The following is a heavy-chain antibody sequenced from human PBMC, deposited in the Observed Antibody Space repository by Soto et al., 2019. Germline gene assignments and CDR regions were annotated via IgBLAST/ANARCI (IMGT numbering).Heavy chain of an antibody. CDR1: GYRFTTHC. V-gene: IGHV5-10-1*03. CDR3: ARQIWEMGTATILDY. D-gene: IGHD5-12*01. J-gene: IGHJ4*02. CDR2: IDHDDSYT. Sequence: EVQLVQSGGEVKKPGESLRISCEGSGYRFTTHCINWVRQKPGKGLEWMGRIDHDDSYTDYSRSFQGRVTISADKSTSTAYLQWSSLEASDTAIYYCARQIWEMGTATILDYWCQGTLVTVSS.